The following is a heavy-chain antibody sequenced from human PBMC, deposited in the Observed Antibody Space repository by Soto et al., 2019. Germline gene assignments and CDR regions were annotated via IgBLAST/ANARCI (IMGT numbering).Heavy chain of an antibody. J-gene: IGHJ4*02. CDR3: AKKGYYPSGKINLFDS. CDR1: GCSISSGDYY. D-gene: IGHD3-10*01. V-gene: IGHV4-39*01. CDR2: VDHSGRT. Sequence: SETLSLTCTVSGCSISSGDYYWSWIRQPPGKGLEWIGSVDHSGRTYYSPSLRSRLTIFIDTSKNQFSLRLTSVTAADTAMYFCAKKGYYPSGKINLFDSWGPGTLVTVSS.